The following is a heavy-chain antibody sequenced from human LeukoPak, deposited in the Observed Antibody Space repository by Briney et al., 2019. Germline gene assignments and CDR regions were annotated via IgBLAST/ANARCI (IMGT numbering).Heavy chain of an antibody. CDR2: ITSSSSYT. CDR3: ARDPYNGAYSEGYYYYYMDV. V-gene: IGHV3-21*01. Sequence: GGSLRLSCAAPGVTFSNYNMNWVRQAPGKGLEWISSITSSSSYTFYADSVKGRFTISRDNAKNSLYLQMNSLRVEDTAIYYCARDPYNGAYSEGYYYYYMDVWGKGTTVTVSS. J-gene: IGHJ6*03. CDR1: GVTFSNYN. D-gene: IGHD1-1*01.